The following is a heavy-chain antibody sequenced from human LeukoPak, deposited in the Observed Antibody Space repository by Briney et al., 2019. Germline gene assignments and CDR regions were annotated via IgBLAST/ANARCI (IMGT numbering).Heavy chain of an antibody. J-gene: IGHJ3*02. CDR1: GGTFSSYA. Sequence: ASVKVSCKASGGTFSSYAISWVRQAPGQGLEWMGGIIPIFGTANYAQKFQGRVTITADESTSTAYMELSSLRSEDTAVYYCARVALDASDIWGQGTMVTVSS. V-gene: IGHV1-69*01. CDR2: IIPIFGTA. CDR3: ARVALDASDI.